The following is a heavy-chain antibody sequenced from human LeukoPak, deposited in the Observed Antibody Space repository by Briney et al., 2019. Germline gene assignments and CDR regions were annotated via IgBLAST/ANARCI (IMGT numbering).Heavy chain of an antibody. CDR1: GFSLSNFQ. V-gene: IGHV3-30-3*01. J-gene: IGHJ5*02. CDR2: ISLDGSTE. CDR3: MRDYMGWFDP. Sequence: GGSLRLSCVASGFSLSNFQMYWVRQAPGKGLEWVSIISLDGSTEFYADSVEGRFTISRDTASNTMHLEMNNLRIEDTAVYYCMRDYMGWFDPWGQGSLVTVSS. D-gene: IGHD3-10*01.